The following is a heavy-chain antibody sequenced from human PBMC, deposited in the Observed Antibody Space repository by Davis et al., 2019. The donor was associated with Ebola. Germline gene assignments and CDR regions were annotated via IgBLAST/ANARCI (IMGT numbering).Heavy chain of an antibody. Sequence: GGSLRLSCAASGFTFSSYSMNWVRQAPGKGLEWVSYISSSSSTIYYADSVKGRFTISRDNAKNSLYLQMNSLRDEDTAVYYCARDGTLWFGELSNLYYYYGMDVWGKGTTVTVSS. CDR2: ISSSSSTI. CDR1: GFTFSSYS. CDR3: ARDGTLWFGELSNLYYYYGMDV. V-gene: IGHV3-48*02. J-gene: IGHJ6*04. D-gene: IGHD3-10*01.